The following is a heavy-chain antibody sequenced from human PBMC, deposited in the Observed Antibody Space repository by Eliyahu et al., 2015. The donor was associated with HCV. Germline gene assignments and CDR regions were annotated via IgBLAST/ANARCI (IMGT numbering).Heavy chain of an antibody. V-gene: IGHV1-8*01. CDR2: MNPKNGDA. CDR1: GYTFTEYD. CDR3: ARGHHCSGGSCYCAF. Sequence: QVHLEQSGAEVKKPGASVKVSCKASGYTFTEYDINWVRQAXGQPLEWVGWMNPKNGDAGSAQKFQGRVIMTRDTSMTTAYLELSSLRSDDTAVYYCARGHHCSGGSCYCAFWGQGSLVTVSS. D-gene: IGHD2-15*01. J-gene: IGHJ4*02.